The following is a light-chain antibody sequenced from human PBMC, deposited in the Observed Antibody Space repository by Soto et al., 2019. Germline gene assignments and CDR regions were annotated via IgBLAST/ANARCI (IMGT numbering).Light chain of an antibody. J-gene: IGKJ5*01. Sequence: EIVMTQSPATLSVSPGERATLSCRASQSVSNTLAWYQQKPGQAPRLLIYGASTGATGIPARFSGSGSGTEFTLTISSLQSEDFAVYYCQQYNNWPITFGQGTRLEIK. CDR1: QSVSNT. V-gene: IGKV3-15*01. CDR3: QQYNNWPIT. CDR2: GAS.